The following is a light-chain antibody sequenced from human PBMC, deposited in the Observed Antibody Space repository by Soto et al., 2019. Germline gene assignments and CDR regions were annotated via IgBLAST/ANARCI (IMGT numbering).Light chain of an antibody. J-gene: IGKJ2*01. CDR1: QTLRNK. Sequence: IVLTQSPCTLSASAGERVILSCRATQTLRNKLAWYQQKPGQAPRLLIYGGFTRATGIPARFSGSGSGTEFTLTISSLQSEDFAIYYCQQYNTWSLTFGQGTKLDIK. V-gene: IGKV3-15*01. CDR2: GGF. CDR3: QQYNTWSLT.